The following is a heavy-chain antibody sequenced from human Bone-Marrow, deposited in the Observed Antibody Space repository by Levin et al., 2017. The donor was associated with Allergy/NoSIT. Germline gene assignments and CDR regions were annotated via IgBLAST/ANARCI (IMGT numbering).Heavy chain of an antibody. D-gene: IGHD2-2*02. CDR2: ISYDGSNK. Sequence: GGSLRLSCAASGFTFSSYAMHWVRQAPGKGLEWVAVISYDGSNKYYADSVKGRFTISRDNSKNTLYLQMNSLRAEDTAVYYCARDPFVVVPAAIPVYYYYGMDVWGQGTTVTVSS. J-gene: IGHJ6*02. CDR1: GFTFSSYA. CDR3: ARDPFVVVPAAIPVYYYYGMDV. V-gene: IGHV3-30*04.